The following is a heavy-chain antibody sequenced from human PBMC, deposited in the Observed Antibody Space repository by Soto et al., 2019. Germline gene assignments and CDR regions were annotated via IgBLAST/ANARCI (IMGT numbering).Heavy chain of an antibody. V-gene: IGHV3-23*01. D-gene: IGHD6-13*01. CDR2: ISGSGGST. CDR1: GFTFSSYA. Sequence: GGSLRLSCAASGFTFSSYAMSWVRQAPGKGLEWVSAISGSGGSTYYADSVKGRFTISRDNSKNTLYLQMNSLRAEETAVYYCAEDTYSSSWLPGHCMDVWGQGTPVTVSS. CDR3: AEDTYSSSWLPGHCMDV. J-gene: IGHJ6*02.